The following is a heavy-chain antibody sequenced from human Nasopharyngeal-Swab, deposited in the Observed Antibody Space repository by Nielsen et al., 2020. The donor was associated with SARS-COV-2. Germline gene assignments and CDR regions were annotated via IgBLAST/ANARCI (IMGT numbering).Heavy chain of an antibody. D-gene: IGHD2-2*01. CDR3: ARVPVVVPAANFWFDP. Sequence: SVKVSCKASGGTFSSYAISWVRQAPGQGLEWMGRIIPILGIANYAQKFQGRVMITADKSTSTAYMELSSLRSEDTAVYYCARVPVVVPAANFWFDPWGQGTLVTVSS. J-gene: IGHJ5*02. V-gene: IGHV1-69*04. CDR1: GGTFSSYA. CDR2: IIPILGIA.